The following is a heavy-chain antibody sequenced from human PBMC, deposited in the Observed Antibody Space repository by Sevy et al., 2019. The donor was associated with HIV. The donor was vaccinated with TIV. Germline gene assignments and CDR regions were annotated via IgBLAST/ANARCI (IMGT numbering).Heavy chain of an antibody. V-gene: IGHV3-33*01. CDR3: ARDPGMYGAYLLAYFDY. CDR1: GFAPSTYG. D-gene: IGHD1-1*01. J-gene: IGHJ4*02. Sequence: GGSLRLSCAASGFAPSTYGMHWVRQAPGKGLEWVAVIGYDGSNKYYADSVKGRFSISRDNSRNTLFLQMDSLRDEDTAVYDCARDPGMYGAYLLAYFDYWGQGTLVTVSS. CDR2: IGYDGSNK.